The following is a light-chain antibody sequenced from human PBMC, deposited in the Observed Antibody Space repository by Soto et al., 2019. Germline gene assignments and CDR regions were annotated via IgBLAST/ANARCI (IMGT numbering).Light chain of an antibody. CDR3: QQYHSLPFT. Sequence: DIQMTQSPSSLSASVGDRVTINCRASQATSNYVAWFQQKPGEAPKSLMFATSTLQSGVPSRFRGSGSQTDFTLTITNLQPXXFATYFCQQYHSLPFTFGPGTTVHFK. CDR1: QATSNY. V-gene: IGKV1-16*01. J-gene: IGKJ3*01. CDR2: ATS.